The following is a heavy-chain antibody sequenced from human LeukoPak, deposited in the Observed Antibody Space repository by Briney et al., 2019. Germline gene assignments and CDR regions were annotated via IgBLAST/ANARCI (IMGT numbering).Heavy chain of an antibody. V-gene: IGHV3-7*01. CDR1: GFTFNSYW. Sequence: GGSLRLSCAASGFTFNSYWMSWVRQAPGKGLEWVANIKRDGSEKYYVDSVKGRFTISRDNAKNSLYLQMNSLRAEDTAVYYCARDRGGIAAAGTDYWGQGTLVAVSS. CDR2: IKRDGSEK. CDR3: ARDRGGIAAAGTDY. D-gene: IGHD6-13*01. J-gene: IGHJ4*02.